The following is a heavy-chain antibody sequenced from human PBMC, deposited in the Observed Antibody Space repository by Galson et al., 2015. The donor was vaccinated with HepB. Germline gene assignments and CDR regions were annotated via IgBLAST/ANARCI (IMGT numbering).Heavy chain of an antibody. J-gene: IGHJ4*02. V-gene: IGHV1-18*04. D-gene: IGHD3-10*01. Sequence: SVKVSCKASGYSFSNYGISWVRQAPGQGLEWLGWSSAYRDKANYAQIVQGRVTMTTDTSTNTAFMYLRSLRSDGTAVYYCARDPGEKNYGSGSYWKWGISPGIETKSERPLDVWSQGTLVTVSS. CDR3: ARDPGEKNYGSGSYWKWGISPGIETKSERPLDV. CDR2: SSAYRDKA. CDR1: GYSFSNYG.